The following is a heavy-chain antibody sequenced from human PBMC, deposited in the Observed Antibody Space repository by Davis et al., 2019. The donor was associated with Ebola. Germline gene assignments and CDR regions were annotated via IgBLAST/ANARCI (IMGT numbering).Heavy chain of an antibody. V-gene: IGHV3-21*04. Sequence: GESLKISCAASGFTFSSYSMNWVRQAPGKGLEWVSSISSSSSYIYYADSVKGRFTISRDNSKNTLYLQMNSLRAEDTAVYYCAKDITMGHAFDIWGQGTMVTVSS. CDR2: ISSSSSYI. CDR1: GFTFSSYS. CDR3: AKDITMGHAFDI. D-gene: IGHD3-10*01. J-gene: IGHJ3*02.